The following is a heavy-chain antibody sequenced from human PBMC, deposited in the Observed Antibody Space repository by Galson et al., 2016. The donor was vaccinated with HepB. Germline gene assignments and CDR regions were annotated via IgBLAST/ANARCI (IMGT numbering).Heavy chain of an antibody. D-gene: IGHD2-15*01. V-gene: IGHV3-30*09. CDR1: GFSFSDYD. Sequence: SLRLSCAASGFSFSDYDMHWVRQAPGKGLEWVALISSDEANKDYGDSVKGRFAVSRDNSKNTVYLQMNSLTIDDTAVYYCARDPYIANWYDYWGQGTLVTVPS. CDR3: ARDPYIANWYDY. J-gene: IGHJ5*01. CDR2: ISSDEANK.